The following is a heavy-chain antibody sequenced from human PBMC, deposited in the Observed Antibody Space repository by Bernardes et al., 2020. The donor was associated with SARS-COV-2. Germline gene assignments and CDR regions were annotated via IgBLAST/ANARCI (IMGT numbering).Heavy chain of an antibody. D-gene: IGHD1-7*01. CDR3: ARDSTGTTAFDI. J-gene: IGHJ3*02. CDR2: ISSSSSYI. CDR1: GFTFSSYS. V-gene: IGHV3-21*01. Sequence: GGSLRLSCAASGFTFSSYSMNWVRQAPGKGLEWVSSISSSSSYIYYADSVKGRFTISRDNAKNSLYLQMNSLRAEDTAVYYCARDSTGTTAFDIWGQGTMVTVSA.